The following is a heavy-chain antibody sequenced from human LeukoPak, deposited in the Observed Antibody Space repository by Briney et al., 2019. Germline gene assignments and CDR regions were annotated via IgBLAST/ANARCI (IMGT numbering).Heavy chain of an antibody. CDR3: TRDLGQWLLQGIFFDY. D-gene: IGHD5-12*01. V-gene: IGHV1-18*01. J-gene: IGHJ4*02. CDR2: ISAYSTYNGNT. CDR1: GYTFTSYG. Sequence: ASVTVSCMASGYTFTSYGISWGRQAPGQGPESMGCISAYSTYNGNTNYVQKFQGRVTMTTDPSTSTAYMELRSLRSDDTAVYYCTRDLGQWLLQGIFFDYWGQGTLVTVSS.